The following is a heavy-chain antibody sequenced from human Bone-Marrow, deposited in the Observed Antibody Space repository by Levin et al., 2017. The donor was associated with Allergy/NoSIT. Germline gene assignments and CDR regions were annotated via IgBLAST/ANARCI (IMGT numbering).Heavy chain of an antibody. J-gene: IGHJ4*02. CDR1: GFPIRTNY. CDR3: ARDDVVATNH. Sequence: LSLPCAASGFPIRTNYMSWVRPVPGKGLEWVSIIHSGGRKNYADSVKGRFTISRDNYNNTLYLQMNSLRGEDTAIYYCARDDVVATNHWGQGTLVIVSS. CDR2: IHSGGRK. D-gene: IGHD5-12*01. V-gene: IGHV3-66*01.